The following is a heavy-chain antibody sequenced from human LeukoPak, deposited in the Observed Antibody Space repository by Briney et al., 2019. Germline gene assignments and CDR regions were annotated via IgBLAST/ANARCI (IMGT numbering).Heavy chain of an antibody. J-gene: IGHJ6*03. Sequence: QAGGSLRLSCAASGFTFSSYWMSWVRQAPGKGLEWVANIKQDGSEKYYVDSVKGRFTISRDNAKNSLYLQMNSLRAEDTAVYYCAKGPDYDILTGYYYYMDVWGKGTTVTISS. CDR3: AKGPDYDILTGYYYYMDV. CDR1: GFTFSSYW. V-gene: IGHV3-7*01. CDR2: IKQDGSEK. D-gene: IGHD3-9*01.